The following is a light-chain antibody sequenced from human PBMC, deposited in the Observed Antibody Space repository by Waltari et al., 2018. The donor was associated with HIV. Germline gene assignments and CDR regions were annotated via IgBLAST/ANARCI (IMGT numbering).Light chain of an antibody. J-gene: IGLJ1*01. CDR2: GNS. Sequence: QSVLTQPPSVSGAPGRRVTISCTGSSSNIGAGYDVHWYQQLPGTVPKLLIYGNSNRPSGVPDRCSGSKSGTSASLAITGLQAEDEADYYCQSYDSSLSGSSVFGTGTKVTVL. V-gene: IGLV1-40*01. CDR3: QSYDSSLSGSSV. CDR1: SSNIGAGYD.